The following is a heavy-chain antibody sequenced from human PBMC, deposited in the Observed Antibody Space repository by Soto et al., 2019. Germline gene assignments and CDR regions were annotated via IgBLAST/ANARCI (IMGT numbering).Heavy chain of an antibody. CDR3: ATYGSGYDGWFDY. Sequence: SETLSLTCTVSGGSISSYYWSWIRQPPGKGLEWIGYIYYSGSTNYNPSLKSRVTISVDTSNNQFSLKLSSVTAADTAVYYCATYGSGYDGWFDYSGQGTLVTVS. CDR1: GGSISSYY. V-gene: IGHV4-59*08. D-gene: IGHD2-15*01. J-gene: IGHJ4*02. CDR2: IYYSGST.